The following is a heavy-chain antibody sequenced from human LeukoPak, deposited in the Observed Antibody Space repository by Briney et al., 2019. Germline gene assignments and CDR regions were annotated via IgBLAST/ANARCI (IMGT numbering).Heavy chain of an antibody. CDR2: IYSGGST. Sequence: PGGSLRLSCAASGFTVSSNYMSWVRQAPGKGLEWVSVIYSGGSTYYADSVKGRFTISRDNSKNTLYLQMNSLRAEDTAVYYCAKDAYRTYYYDSSGYSYYGMDVWGQGTTVTVSS. CDR3: AKDAYRTYYYDSSGYSYYGMDV. V-gene: IGHV3-53*01. D-gene: IGHD3-22*01. J-gene: IGHJ6*02. CDR1: GFTVSSNY.